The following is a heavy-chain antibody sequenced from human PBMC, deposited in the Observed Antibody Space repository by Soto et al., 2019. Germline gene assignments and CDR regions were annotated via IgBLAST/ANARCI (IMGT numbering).Heavy chain of an antibody. D-gene: IGHD3-10*01. CDR3: ARDLPILLWFGELTSFDY. V-gene: IGHV1-18*01. J-gene: IGHJ4*02. CDR1: GYTFSSYG. CDR2: ISGYDGTT. Sequence: QVQLVQSGAEVKKPGASLKVSCKASGYTFSSYGISWVRQAPGQGLEWMGWISGYDGTTNFAGKFQGRVTLTTETSTSTAYRELRSLRSDDTAVYYCARDLPILLWFGELTSFDYWGQGTLLTVSS.